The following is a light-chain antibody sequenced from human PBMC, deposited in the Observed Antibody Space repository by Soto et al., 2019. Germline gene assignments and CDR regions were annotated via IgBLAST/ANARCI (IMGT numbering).Light chain of an antibody. V-gene: IGKV1-5*03. J-gene: IGKJ1*01. CDR2: KAS. CDR3: QHYNSYSEA. Sequence: DIQMSLSLSSLSAYVGDRVTITCRASQTISSWLAWYQQKPGKAPKLLIYKASTLKSGVPSRFSGSGSGTEFTLTISSLQPDDFATYYCQHYNSYSEAFGQRTMA. CDR1: QTISSW.